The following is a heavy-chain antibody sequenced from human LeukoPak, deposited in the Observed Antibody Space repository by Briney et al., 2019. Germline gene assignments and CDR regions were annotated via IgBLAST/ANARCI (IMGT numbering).Heavy chain of an antibody. CDR3: ARLKKAEGSLLDF. CDR1: GDSISTGGYY. V-gene: IGHV4-31*03. CDR2: IYYSGNT. J-gene: IGHJ4*02. Sequence: SETLSLTCTVSGDSISTGGYYWNWIRQLPGKGLEWIGCIYYSGNTYYNPSLQSRVTISVDTSRNMFSLRLISVTAADTALYYCARLKKAEGSLLDFWGQGSLVTVSS.